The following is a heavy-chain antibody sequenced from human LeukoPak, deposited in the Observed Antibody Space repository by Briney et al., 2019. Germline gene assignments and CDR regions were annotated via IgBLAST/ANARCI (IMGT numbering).Heavy chain of an antibody. CDR2: IYYSGST. J-gene: IGHJ5*02. V-gene: IGHV4-30-4*01. D-gene: IGHD3-3*01. CDR3: ARVFWSGYSFPNWFDP. CDR1: GGSISSGDYY. Sequence: PSQTLSLTCTVSGGSISSGDYYWSWIRQPPGKGLEWIGYIYYSGSTYYNPSLKSRVTMSVDTSKNQFSLKLSSVTAVDTAVYYCARVFWSGYSFPNWFDPWGQGTLVTVSS.